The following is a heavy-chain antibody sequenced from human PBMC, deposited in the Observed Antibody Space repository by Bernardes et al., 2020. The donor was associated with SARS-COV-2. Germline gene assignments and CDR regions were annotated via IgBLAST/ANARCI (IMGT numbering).Heavy chain of an antibody. J-gene: IGHJ6*02. CDR3: ARVADVNPPYGMDV. V-gene: IGHV4-61*02. CDR2: IYNNGNT. CDR1: GGSISSDTYY. Sequence: SETLSLTCTVSGGSISSDTYYWGWVRQPAGKGLEWIGRIYNNGNTNYNPFLKSRVTISIDTAKNQFSLKLSSVTAADTAVYYCARVADVNPPYGMDVWGQGTTVTVSS.